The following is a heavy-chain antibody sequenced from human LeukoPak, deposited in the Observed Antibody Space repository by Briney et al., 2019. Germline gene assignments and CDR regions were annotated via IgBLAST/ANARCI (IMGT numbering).Heavy chain of an antibody. Sequence: ASVKVSYKASGYTFTSYYMHWVRQAPGQGLEWMGIINPSGGSTSYAQKFQGRVTMTRDTSTSTVYMGLSSLRSEDTAVYYCAMGETFGPFDYWGQGTLVTVSS. J-gene: IGHJ4*02. CDR2: INPSGGST. CDR3: AMGETFGPFDY. D-gene: IGHD3-10*01. CDR1: GYTFTSYY. V-gene: IGHV1-46*01.